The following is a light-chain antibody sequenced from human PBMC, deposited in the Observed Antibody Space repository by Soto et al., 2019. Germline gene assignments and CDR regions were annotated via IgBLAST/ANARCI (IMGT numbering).Light chain of an antibody. CDR2: SAS. CDR3: QQYYQWPWT. Sequence: EILMTQSPATLSVSPGERVTLSCRASETISSILAWYQQKPGRAPRLLIYSASFRATGIPASFSGSASGTDFTLTISSLQSEDFATYYCQQYYQWPWTFGQGTKLDI. J-gene: IGKJ1*01. V-gene: IGKV3-15*01. CDR1: ETISSI.